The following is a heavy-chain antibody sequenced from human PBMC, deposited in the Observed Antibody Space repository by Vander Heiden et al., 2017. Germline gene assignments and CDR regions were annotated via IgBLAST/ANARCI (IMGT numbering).Heavy chain of an antibody. D-gene: IGHD2-15*01. CDR3: ARVGHCSGGSCYANWFDP. V-gene: IGHV1-69*01. CDR1: GGTFSSSA. Sequence: QVQLVQSGAEVKKPGSSVKVSCKASGGTFSSSAISWVRHVPGQGLEWMGGIIPIFGTANYAQKFQGRVTITADESTSTAYMELSSLRSEDTAVYYCARVGHCSGGSCYANWFDPWGQGTLVTVSS. J-gene: IGHJ5*02. CDR2: IIPIFGTA.